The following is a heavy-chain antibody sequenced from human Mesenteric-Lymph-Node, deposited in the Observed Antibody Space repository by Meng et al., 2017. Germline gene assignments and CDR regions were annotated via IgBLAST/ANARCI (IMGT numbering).Heavy chain of an antibody. J-gene: IGHJ4*02. Sequence: GGSLRLSCTGSEFIFGDYAMNWVRQAPGKGLEWVGFIRSKVYGGTTESAASVKGRFTISRDDSKSIAYLQWSSLKASDTAMYYCATTYGGYALGFDYWGQGTLVTVSS. CDR3: ATTYGGYALGFDY. D-gene: IGHD5-12*01. V-gene: IGHV3-49*04. CDR2: IRSKVYGGTT. CDR1: EFIFGDYA.